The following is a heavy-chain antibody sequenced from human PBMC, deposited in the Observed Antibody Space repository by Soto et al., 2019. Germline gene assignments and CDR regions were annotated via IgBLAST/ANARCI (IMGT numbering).Heavy chain of an antibody. Sequence: QVQLQESGPGLVKPSQTLSLTCAVSGGSVSSGSYYWSWIRQPPGKGLEWIGYIYYSESTNYNPSLKIRVTISVDTSKSQFSLKLSSVAAAGAAVYYCAREGKEVDTARLHLFDYWGQGTLGTVSS. CDR1: GGSVSSGSYY. CDR2: IYYSEST. D-gene: IGHD5-18*01. CDR3: AREGKEVDTARLHLFDY. V-gene: IGHV4-61*01. J-gene: IGHJ4*02.